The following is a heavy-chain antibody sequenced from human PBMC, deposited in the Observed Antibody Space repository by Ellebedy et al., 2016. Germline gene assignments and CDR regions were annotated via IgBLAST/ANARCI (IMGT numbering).Heavy chain of an antibody. J-gene: IGHJ6*02. Sequence: ASVKVSCKASGYTFTNYGISWVRQAPGQGLEWMGWISAYNGNTHFAQKVQGRVTLTTDTSTSTAYMELRSLRSDDTAVYYCAKGGTDGPSGYYYYGMDVWGQGTTVTVSS. CDR1: GYTFTNYG. CDR2: ISAYNGNT. D-gene: IGHD1-1*01. CDR3: AKGGTDGPSGYYYYGMDV. V-gene: IGHV1-18*01.